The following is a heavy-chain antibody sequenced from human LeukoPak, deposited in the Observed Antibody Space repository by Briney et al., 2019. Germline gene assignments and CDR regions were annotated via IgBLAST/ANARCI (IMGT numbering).Heavy chain of an antibody. J-gene: IGHJ4*02. CDR1: GFTFSSYG. V-gene: IGHV3-33*01. CDR3: ARDQEDCSGGSCYSFHY. D-gene: IGHD2-15*01. Sequence: PGRSLRLSCAASGFTFSSYGMHWVRQAPGKGLEWLAVIWYDGSNKYYADSVKGRFTISRDNSKNTLYLQMNSLRAEDTAVYYCARDQEDCSGGSCYSFHYWGQGTLVTVSS. CDR2: IWYDGSNK.